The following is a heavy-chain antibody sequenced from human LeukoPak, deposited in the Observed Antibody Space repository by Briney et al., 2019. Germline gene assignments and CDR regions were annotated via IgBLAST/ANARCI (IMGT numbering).Heavy chain of an antibody. V-gene: IGHV4-31*03. J-gene: IGHJ6*02. D-gene: IGHD1-7*01. CDR1: GGFISSGDYY. CDR3: ARAYLELRAAYYYGMDV. CDR2: IYYSGST. Sequence: SQTLSLTCTVSGGFISSGDYYWSWIRQHPGKGLEWIGYIYYSGSTYYNPSLKSRATISLDTSKKQFSLKLSSVTAADTAVYYCARAYLELRAAYYYGMDVWGQGTTVTVSS.